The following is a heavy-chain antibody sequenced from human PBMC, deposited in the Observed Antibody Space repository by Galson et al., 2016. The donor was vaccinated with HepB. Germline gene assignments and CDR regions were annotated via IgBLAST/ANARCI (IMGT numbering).Heavy chain of an antibody. Sequence: TLSLTCSVSGDSISNGGYYWSWIRQHPGKDLEWIGYIFYSGGTYFNPPLESRVTMSVDTSKNQFSLKLTSVTAADAAVYYCAKDRPEGDFPYYFDSWGQGTLVTVSS. CDR2: IFYSGGT. CDR3: AKDRPEGDFPYYFDS. J-gene: IGHJ4*02. CDR1: GDSISNGGYY. D-gene: IGHD3-3*01. V-gene: IGHV4-31*03.